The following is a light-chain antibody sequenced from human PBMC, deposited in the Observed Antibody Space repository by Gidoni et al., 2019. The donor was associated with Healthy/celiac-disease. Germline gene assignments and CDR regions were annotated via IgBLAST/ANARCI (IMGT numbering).Light chain of an antibody. Sequence: YELTQPPPVSVSPGQTASITCSGDKLGDKYACWYQQKPGQSPVLVIYQDSKRPSGIPERFSGSNSGNTATLTISGTQAMDEADYYCQAWDSSTVVFGGGTKLTVL. J-gene: IGLJ2*01. CDR3: QAWDSSTVV. V-gene: IGLV3-1*01. CDR2: QDS. CDR1: KLGDKY.